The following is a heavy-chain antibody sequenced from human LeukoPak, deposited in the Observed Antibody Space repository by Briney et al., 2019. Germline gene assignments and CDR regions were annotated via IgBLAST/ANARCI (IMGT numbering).Heavy chain of an antibody. CDR2: INHSGST. D-gene: IGHD3-22*01. Sequence: SETLSLTCTVSGGSVSSGRYYWSWIRQPPGKGLEWIGEINHSGSTNYNPSLKSRVTISLDTSKNQFSLKLSPVIAADTAVYYCARGANYYDSSGYSATFDYWGQGTLVTVSS. J-gene: IGHJ4*02. V-gene: IGHV4-39*07. CDR3: ARGANYYDSSGYSATFDY. CDR1: GGSVSSGRYY.